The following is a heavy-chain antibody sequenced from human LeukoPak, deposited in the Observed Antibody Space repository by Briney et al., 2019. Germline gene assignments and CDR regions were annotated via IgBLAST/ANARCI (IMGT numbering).Heavy chain of an antibody. CDR1: GFTFSSYW. Sequence: GGSLRLSCAASGFTFSSYWMSWVRQAPGKGLEWVANIKQDGSEKYYVDSVKGRFTISRDNAKNSLYLQMHSLRAEDTAVYYCARPYGYSGYDYGYWGQGTLVTVSS. D-gene: IGHD5-12*01. V-gene: IGHV3-7*01. CDR2: IKQDGSEK. J-gene: IGHJ4*02. CDR3: ARPYGYSGYDYGY.